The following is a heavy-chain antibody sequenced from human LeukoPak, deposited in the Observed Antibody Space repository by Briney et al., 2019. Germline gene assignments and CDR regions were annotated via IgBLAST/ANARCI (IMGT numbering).Heavy chain of an antibody. CDR2: TYYRSKWYN. CDR3: ARDTGYSSSWSDNWFDP. Sequence: SQTLSLTCAISGDSVSSNSAAWNWIRQSPSKGLEWLGRTYYRSKWYNDYAVSVKSRITISPDTSKNQFSLQLNSVTPEDTAVYYCARDTGYSSSWSDNWFDPWGQGTLVTVSS. CDR1: GDSVSSNSAA. V-gene: IGHV6-1*01. D-gene: IGHD6-13*01. J-gene: IGHJ5*02.